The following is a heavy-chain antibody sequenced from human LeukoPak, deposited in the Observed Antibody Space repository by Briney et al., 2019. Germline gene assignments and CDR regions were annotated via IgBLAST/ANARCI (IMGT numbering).Heavy chain of an antibody. CDR2: INSDGSST. CDR3: ATKATGGVKNDY. J-gene: IGHJ4*02. Sequence: GGSLRLSCPASGFTFSSYWMHWVRQAPGKGLVWVSRINSDGSSTNYADSVKGRFTISRDNAKNTLYLQMNSPRAEDTAVYYCATKATGGVKNDYWGQGTLVTVSS. CDR1: GFTFSSYW. D-gene: IGHD2-8*01. V-gene: IGHV3-74*01.